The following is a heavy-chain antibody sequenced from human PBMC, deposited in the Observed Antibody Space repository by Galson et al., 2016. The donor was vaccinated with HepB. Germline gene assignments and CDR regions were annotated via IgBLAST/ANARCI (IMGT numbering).Heavy chain of an antibody. J-gene: IGHJ4*02. D-gene: IGHD3-3*01. V-gene: IGHV3-23*01. CDR1: GFPFSNYA. CDR3: ARGQENGVPIFGAVSK. CDR2: TIGRGDNT. Sequence: SLRLSCAGSGFPFSNYAMTWVRQAPGKGLEWVSFTIGRGDNTYYADSVKGRFIMSRDNSKNTLYLHMSGLRAEDSALYYCARGQENGVPIFGAVSKGGQGILVTVSS.